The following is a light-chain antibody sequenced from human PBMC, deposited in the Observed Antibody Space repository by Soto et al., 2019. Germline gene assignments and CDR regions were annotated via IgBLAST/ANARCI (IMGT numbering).Light chain of an antibody. V-gene: IGKV3D-7*01. CDR1: QSVSSSY. J-gene: IGKJ5*01. CDR3: QQDYNLPIT. Sequence: EIVLTQSPGTLSLSPGERATLSCRASQSVSSSYLSWYQQKPGQAPRLLIYGASTRSTGIPARFSGSGSGTDFILTISSLQPEDFAVYYCQQDYNLPITFGQGTRLEIK. CDR2: GAS.